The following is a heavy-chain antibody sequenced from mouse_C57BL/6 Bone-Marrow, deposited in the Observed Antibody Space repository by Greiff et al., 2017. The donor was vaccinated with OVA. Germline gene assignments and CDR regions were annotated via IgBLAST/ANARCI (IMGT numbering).Heavy chain of an antibody. Sequence: VQLQQSGPGLVQPSQSLSITCTVSGFSLTSYGVHWVRQSPGKGLEWLGVLWSGGSTDYNAAFISSLGISKDNSKSQVFFKMNSLQADDTAIYDCARDDDGYYDYYAMDYWGQGTSVTVSS. D-gene: IGHD2-3*01. CDR3: ARDDDGYYDYYAMDY. V-gene: IGHV2-2*01. CDR1: GFSLTSYG. J-gene: IGHJ4*01. CDR2: LWSGGST.